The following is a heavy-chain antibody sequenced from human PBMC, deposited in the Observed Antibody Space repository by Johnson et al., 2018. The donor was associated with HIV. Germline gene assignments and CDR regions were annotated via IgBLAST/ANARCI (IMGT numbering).Heavy chain of an antibody. CDR2: ISWDGNST. D-gene: IGHD6-19*01. J-gene: IGHJ3*02. CDR1: GFTFDDYA. CDR3: AKDMGYSSFGYGFDI. V-gene: IGHV3-43D*03. Sequence: VQLVESGGGVVQPGGSLRLSCAASGFTFDDYAMHWVRQAPGKGLEWVSLISWDGNSTYYADSVKGRFTISRENSENSLYLQLNSLRAEDTALYYCAKDMGYSSFGYGFDIWGQGTMVTVSS.